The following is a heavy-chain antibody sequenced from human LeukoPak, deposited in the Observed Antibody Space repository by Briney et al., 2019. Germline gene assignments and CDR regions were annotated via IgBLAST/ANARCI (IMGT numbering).Heavy chain of an antibody. D-gene: IGHD4-23*01. V-gene: IGHV4-34*01. J-gene: IGHJ1*01. Sequence: PSETLSLTCAVYGGSFSGYYWSWIRQPPGKGLEWIGEINHGGSTNYNPSLKSRVTISIDTSKNQFSLKLSSVTAADTAVYYCARYLDYGGNSRVFQHWGQGTLVTVSS. CDR1: GGSFSGYY. CDR2: INHGGST. CDR3: ARYLDYGGNSRVFQH.